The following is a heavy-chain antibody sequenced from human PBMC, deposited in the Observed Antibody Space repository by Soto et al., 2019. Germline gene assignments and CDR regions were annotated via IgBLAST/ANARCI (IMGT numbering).Heavy chain of an antibody. V-gene: IGHV3-23*01. CDR3: ANDHHYCGSGSCYFRA. CDR1: GFTFGNYA. CDR2: ISGRGGST. Sequence: EVQLLESGGGLVQPGGSLRLSCTASGFTFGNYAMNWDRKAPGTGLARVSAISGRGGSTFYADSVKGRFTNSRDNSKGTLYLQMNSLRAEDTAVYYCANDHHYCGSGSCYFRAWGQGTLVTVCS. J-gene: IGHJ5*02. D-gene: IGHD2-15*01.